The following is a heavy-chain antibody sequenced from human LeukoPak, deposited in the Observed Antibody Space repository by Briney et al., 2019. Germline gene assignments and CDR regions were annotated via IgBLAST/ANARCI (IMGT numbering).Heavy chain of an antibody. CDR3: ARGSDYYGSGSYYSIDY. CDR2: ISSSSSYI. Sequence: GGSLRLSCAASGFTFSSYSMNWVRQAPGKGLEWVSSISSSSSYIYYADSVKGRFTISRDNSKNTLYLQMNSLRAEDTAVYYCARGSDYYGSGSYYSIDYWGQGTLVTVSS. D-gene: IGHD3-10*01. J-gene: IGHJ4*02. CDR1: GFTFSSYS. V-gene: IGHV3-21*01.